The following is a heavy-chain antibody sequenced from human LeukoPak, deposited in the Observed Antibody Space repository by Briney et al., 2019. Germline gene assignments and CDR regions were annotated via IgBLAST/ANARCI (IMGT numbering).Heavy chain of an antibody. CDR2: IYYSGST. CDR3: ARPSLDYGGIDAFDF. V-gene: IGHV4-59*08. J-gene: IGHJ3*01. CDR1: GGSISSYY. D-gene: IGHD4-23*01. Sequence: PSETLSLTCTVSGGSISSYYWSWIRQPPGKGLEWIGFIYYSGSTNYNPSLKSRVTISVDTSKNQFSLKLSSVTAADTAVHYCARPSLDYGGIDAFDFWGQGTLVTVSS.